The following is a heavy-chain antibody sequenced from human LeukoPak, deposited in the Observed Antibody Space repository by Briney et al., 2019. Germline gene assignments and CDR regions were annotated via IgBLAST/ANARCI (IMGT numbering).Heavy chain of an antibody. J-gene: IGHJ3*02. CDR1: GFTFSSYS. CDR2: ISGSGGTI. CDR3: ARDQEWELLGRAFDI. D-gene: IGHD1-26*01. V-gene: IGHV3-48*01. Sequence: QPGGSLRLSCAASGFTFSSYSMNWVRQAPGKGLECVSYISGSGGTIYYADSVKGRFTISRDNSKNTLYLQMNSLRAEGTAVYYCARDQEWELLGRAFDIWGQGTMVTVSS.